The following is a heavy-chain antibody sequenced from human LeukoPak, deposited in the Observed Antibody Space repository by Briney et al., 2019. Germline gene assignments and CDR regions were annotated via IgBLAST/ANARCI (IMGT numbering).Heavy chain of an antibody. CDR2: IYYSGNT. D-gene: IGHD4-17*01. J-gene: IGHJ6*03. CDR1: GGSISSSSYY. V-gene: IGHV4-39*07. CDR3: ARETHYVEPYYYYMDV. Sequence: SETLSLTCTVSGGSISSSSYYWGWIRQPPGKGLEWIGSIYYSGNTYYNPSLKSRVSISVDTSNNQFSLKLSSVTAADTAVYYCARETHYVEPYYYYMDVWGKGTTVTVSS.